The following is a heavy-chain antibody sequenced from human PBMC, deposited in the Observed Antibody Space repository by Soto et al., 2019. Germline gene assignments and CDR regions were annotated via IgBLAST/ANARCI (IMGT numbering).Heavy chain of an antibody. J-gene: IGHJ4*02. CDR2: VYYTGST. Sequence: SETLSLTCTVSGYSISSGSYWGWIRQSPGKGLEWLGYVYYTGSTNYSPSLRSRVSISVDTSKNEFSLRLSSVTAADTAVYFCARSVAVPGAHIDYWGQGTQVTVSS. CDR3: ARSVAVPGAHIDY. V-gene: IGHV4-61*01. CDR1: GYSISSGSY. D-gene: IGHD6-19*01.